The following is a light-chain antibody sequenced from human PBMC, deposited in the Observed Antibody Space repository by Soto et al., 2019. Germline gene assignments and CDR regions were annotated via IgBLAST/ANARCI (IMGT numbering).Light chain of an antibody. CDR1: QSVSSY. CDR2: DAS. V-gene: IGKV3-11*01. Sequence: EVVLTQSPATLSFSPGERTTISCRASQSVSSYLASYQQKPGQAPRLLIYDASNRATGIPARFSGSGSGTDFTLTISSLEPEDFAVYYCQQRSNWPPTFGQRTRLEIK. CDR3: QQRSNWPPT. J-gene: IGKJ5*01.